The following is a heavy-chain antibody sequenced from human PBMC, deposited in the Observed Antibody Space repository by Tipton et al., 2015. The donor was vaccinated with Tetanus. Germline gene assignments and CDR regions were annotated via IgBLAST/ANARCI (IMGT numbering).Heavy chain of an antibody. CDR1: GFTVSNYY. Sequence: GFLRLSCAVSGFTVSNYYMSWVRQAPGKGLEWVSLIYNGDRTSHADSVKGRFTISRDKSKNTLYLQMNSLRAEDTAVYYCAREAGGFDYWGQGTLVTVSS. CDR2: IYNGDRT. V-gene: IGHV3-53*01. J-gene: IGHJ4*02. D-gene: IGHD3-10*01. CDR3: AREAGGFDY.